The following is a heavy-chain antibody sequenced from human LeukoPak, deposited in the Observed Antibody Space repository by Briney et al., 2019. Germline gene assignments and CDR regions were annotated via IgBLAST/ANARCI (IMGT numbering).Heavy chain of an antibody. CDR1: SGSFSGYY. J-gene: IGHJ5*02. V-gene: IGHV4-34*01. CDR2: ANHSGST. CDR3: ARGLTTVTTFNWFDP. D-gene: IGHD4-17*01. Sequence: SETLSLTCAVYSGSFSGYYWSWIRQPPGKGLEWIGEANHSGSTNYNPSLKSRVTISVDTSKNQFSLKLSSVTAADTAVYYCARGLTTVTTFNWFDPWGQGTLVTVSS.